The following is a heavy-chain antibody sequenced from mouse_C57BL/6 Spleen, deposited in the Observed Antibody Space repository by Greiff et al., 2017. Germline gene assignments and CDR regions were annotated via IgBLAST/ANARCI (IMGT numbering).Heavy chain of an antibody. CDR2: IWTGGGT. J-gene: IGHJ3*01. D-gene: IGHD2-4*01. Sequence: QVQLKESGPGLVAPSQSLSITCTVSGFSFTSYAISWVRQPPGKGLEWLGVIWTGGGTTYNSARKSRLSISKDNSECQVFLKMNILETDDYARDYCARNCDYDGVWFAYWGQGTLVTVSA. V-gene: IGHV2-9-1*01. CDR1: GFSFTSYA. CDR3: ARNCDYDGVWFAY.